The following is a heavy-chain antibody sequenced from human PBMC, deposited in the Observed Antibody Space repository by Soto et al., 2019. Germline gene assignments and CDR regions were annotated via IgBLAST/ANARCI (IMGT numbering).Heavy chain of an antibody. CDR2: IYYSGGT. CDR1: GGSISSGDYY. J-gene: IGHJ5*02. D-gene: IGHD6-13*01. Sequence: SETLSLTCTVSGGSISSGDYYWSWIRQPPGKGLEWIGYIYYSGGTYYNPSLKSRVTISVDTSKNQFSLKLSSVTAADTAVYYCARWVRQLSAYWFDPWGQGTLVTVSS. V-gene: IGHV4-30-4*01. CDR3: ARWVRQLSAYWFDP.